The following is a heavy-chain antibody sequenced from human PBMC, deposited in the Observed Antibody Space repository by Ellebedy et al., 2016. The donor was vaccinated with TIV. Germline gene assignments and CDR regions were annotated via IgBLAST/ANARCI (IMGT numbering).Heavy chain of an antibody. CDR3: ARGGIAAAGMDLGFDY. CDR2: IYYSGST. CDR1: GGSISSGGYY. J-gene: IGHJ4*02. Sequence: SETLSLTXTVSGGSISSGGYYWSWIRQHPGRGLEWIGYIYYSGSTYYNPSLKSRVTISVDTSKNQFSLKLSSVTAADTAVYYCARGGIAAAGMDLGFDYWGQGTLVTVSS. D-gene: IGHD6-13*01. V-gene: IGHV4-31*03.